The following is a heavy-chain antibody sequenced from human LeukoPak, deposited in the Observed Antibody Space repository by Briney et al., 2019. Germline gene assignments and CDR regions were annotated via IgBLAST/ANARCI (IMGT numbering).Heavy chain of an antibody. CDR2: IYNSGST. V-gene: IGHV4-38-2*01. CDR1: GYSISNTYY. Sequence: SETLSLTCAVSGYSISNTYYWGWIRQPPGKGLEWIGSIYNSGSTHYNPSLKSRVTISVGTSMNQFSLKLSSVTAADTAVYYCARNSSGIHFDYWGRGTLVTVSS. CDR3: ARNSSGIHFDY. D-gene: IGHD3-22*01. J-gene: IGHJ4*02.